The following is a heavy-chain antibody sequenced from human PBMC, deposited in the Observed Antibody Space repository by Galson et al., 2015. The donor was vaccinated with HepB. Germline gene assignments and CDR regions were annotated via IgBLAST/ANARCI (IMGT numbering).Heavy chain of an antibody. CDR2: IRPYGEPT. D-gene: IGHD3-16*01. J-gene: IGHJ4*02. CDR3: ASVPNPGGAYTAGHDY. CDR1: GFTFSTFA. Sequence: SLRLSCAASGFTFSTFAMNWVRQAPGKGLEWVSDIRPYGEPTYYADSVTGRFTISRDNSKNTLYLQMSSLRVEDTAVYYCASVPNPGGAYTAGHDYWGRGTLVTVSS. V-gene: IGHV3-23*01.